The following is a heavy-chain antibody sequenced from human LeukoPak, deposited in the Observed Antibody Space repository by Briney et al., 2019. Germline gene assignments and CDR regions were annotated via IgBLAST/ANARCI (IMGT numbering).Heavy chain of an antibody. J-gene: IGHJ4*02. CDR3: ARATYYYDSSGYYAY. Sequence: GASVKVSCKASGYTFTSYGISWVRQAPGQGLEWMGWISAYSGNTNYAQKLQGRVTMTTDTSTSTAYMELRSLRSDDTAVYYCARATYYYDSSGYYAYWGQGTLVTVSS. CDR2: ISAYSGNT. CDR1: GYTFTSYG. D-gene: IGHD3-22*01. V-gene: IGHV1-18*01.